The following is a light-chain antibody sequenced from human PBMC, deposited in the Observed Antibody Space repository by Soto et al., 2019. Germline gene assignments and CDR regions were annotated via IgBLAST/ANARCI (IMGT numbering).Light chain of an antibody. J-gene: IGKJ1*01. V-gene: IGKV3-20*01. CDR2: DAV. CDR1: QSVTKNF. Sequence: EIVLTQSPGTLSLSPGERATLSCRANQSVTKNFLAWYQHKPGQPPRLLIYDAVNRATGIPDRFSGGGSGTDFTLTISRLEPEDFAVYYCHQCSHSPLTFGQGTKVEIK. CDR3: HQCSHSPLT.